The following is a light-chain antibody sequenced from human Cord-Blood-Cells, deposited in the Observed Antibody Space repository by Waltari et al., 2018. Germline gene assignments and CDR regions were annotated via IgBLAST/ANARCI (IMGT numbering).Light chain of an antibody. J-gene: IGLJ3*02. CDR3: AAWDDSLNGWV. V-gene: IGLV1-44*01. CDR2: SNK. Sequence: QSVLTQPPSASGTPGQRVTISCSGSSSNLGSNNVNWYQHPPGTAPKLLIYSNKQRPSGVPDRFSGSKSGTSASLAISGLQSEDEADYYCAAWDDSLNGWVFGGGTKLTVL. CDR1: SSNLGSNN.